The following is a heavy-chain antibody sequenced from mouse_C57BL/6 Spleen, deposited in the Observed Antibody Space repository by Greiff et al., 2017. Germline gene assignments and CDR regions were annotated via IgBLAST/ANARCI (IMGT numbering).Heavy chain of an antibody. CDR3: ARSSYYGSSHYYAMDY. V-gene: IGHV1-80*01. J-gene: IGHJ4*01. CDR1: GYAFSSYW. CDR2: IYPGDGDT. Sequence: VKLMESGAELVKPGASVKISCKASGYAFSSYWMNWVKQRPGKGLEWIGQIYPGDGDTNYNGKFKGKATLTADKSSSTAYMQLSRLTSEDSAVYVCARSSYYGSSHYYAMDYWGQGTSVTVSS. D-gene: IGHD1-1*01.